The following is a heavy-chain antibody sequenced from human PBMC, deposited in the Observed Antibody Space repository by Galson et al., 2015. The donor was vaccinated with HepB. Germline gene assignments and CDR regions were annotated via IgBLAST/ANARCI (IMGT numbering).Heavy chain of an antibody. J-gene: IGHJ6*03. CDR3: ARDREDSSSSGSYYYYYYMDV. Sequence: SVKVSCKASGGTFSSYAISWVRQAPGQGLEWMGGIIPIFGTANYARKFQGRVTITADESTSTAYMELSSLRSEDTAVYYCARDREDSSSSGSYYYYYYMDVWGKGTTVTVSS. D-gene: IGHD6-6*01. V-gene: IGHV1-69*13. CDR1: GGTFSSYA. CDR2: IIPIFGTA.